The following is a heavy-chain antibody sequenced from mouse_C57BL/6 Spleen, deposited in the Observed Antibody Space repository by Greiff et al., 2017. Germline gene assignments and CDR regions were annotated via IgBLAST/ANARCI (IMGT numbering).Heavy chain of an antibody. Sequence: LVESGAELVKPGASVQLSCKASGYTFTEYTINWVKQRSGQGLEWIGWFYPGSGSIKYKEKFKDKATLTADKSSSTVYMELSRLTSENSAVYFCARHEDKLGLFDYWGQGTTLTVSS. CDR3: ARHEDKLGLFDY. CDR2: FYPGSGSI. V-gene: IGHV1-62-2*01. CDR1: GYTFTEYT. D-gene: IGHD4-1*01. J-gene: IGHJ2*01.